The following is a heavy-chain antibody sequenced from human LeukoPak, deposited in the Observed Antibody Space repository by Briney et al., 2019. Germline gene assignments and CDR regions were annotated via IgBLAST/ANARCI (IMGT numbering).Heavy chain of an antibody. V-gene: IGHV3-21*01. CDR2: ISSSSSYI. J-gene: IGHJ4*02. CDR1: GFTFSSYS. CDR3: ARDSSGWADKFDY. D-gene: IGHD6-19*01. Sequence: GSLRLSCAASGFTFSSYSMNWVRQAPGKGLEWVSSISSSSSYIYYAGSVKGRFTISRDNAKNSLYLQMNSLRAEDTAVYYCARDSSGWADKFDYWGQGTLVTVSS.